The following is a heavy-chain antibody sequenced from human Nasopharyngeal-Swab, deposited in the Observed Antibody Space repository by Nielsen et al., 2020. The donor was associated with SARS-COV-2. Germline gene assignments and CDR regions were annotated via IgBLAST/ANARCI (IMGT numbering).Heavy chain of an antibody. CDR3: ARRKDNFDY. CDR1: GFTFNSYW. J-gene: IGHJ4*02. Sequence: GESLKISCAASGFTFNSYWMRWARQAPGKGLEWVANIKQDGSEQYYVDSVKGRFTVSRDNAKNSLYLQMNSLRAEDTAVYYCARRKDNFDYWGQGTLVTVSS. CDR2: IKQDGSEQ. D-gene: IGHD2-15*01. V-gene: IGHV3-7*03.